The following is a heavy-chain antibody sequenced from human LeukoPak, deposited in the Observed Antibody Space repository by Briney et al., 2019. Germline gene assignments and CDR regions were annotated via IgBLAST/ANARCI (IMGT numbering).Heavy chain of an antibody. J-gene: IGHJ4*02. D-gene: IGHD3-16*01. V-gene: IGHV3-23*01. CDR2: ISGTAAAT. Sequence: GGTLRLSCAASGFTFSTYGMTWVRQAPGKGLEWVSGISGTAAATFYGDSVKGRFTISRDNSKKTVYLQMNSLRAEDTAVYYCAKDISWGSYISWGQGTLVTVSS. CDR1: GFTFSTYG. CDR3: AKDISWGSYIS.